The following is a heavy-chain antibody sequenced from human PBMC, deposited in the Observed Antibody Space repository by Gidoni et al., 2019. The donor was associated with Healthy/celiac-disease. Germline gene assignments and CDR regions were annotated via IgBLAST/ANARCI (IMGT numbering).Heavy chain of an antibody. J-gene: IGHJ4*02. CDR3: ARGLEVEQPPGY. V-gene: IGHV3-53*01. D-gene: IGHD6-13*01. CDR1: GFTVSSNY. Sequence: EVQLVESGGGLIEPGGSLRLYCAASGFTVSSNYMSWVRQAPGKGLVWVSVIYSGGSTYYADSVKGRFTISRDNSKNTLYLQMNSLSAEDTAVYYCARGLEVEQPPGYWGQGTLVTVSS. CDR2: IYSGGST.